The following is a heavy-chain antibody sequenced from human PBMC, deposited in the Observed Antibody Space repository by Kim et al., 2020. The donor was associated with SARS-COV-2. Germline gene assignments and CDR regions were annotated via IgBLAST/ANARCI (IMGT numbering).Heavy chain of an antibody. V-gene: IGHV1-46*01. D-gene: IGHD5-18*01. J-gene: IGHJ4*02. Sequence: TSYEQKFQGRVTMTRDTSTNTLYMELRSLRSDDTAEYYCARGGDTALPDYWGQGTLVTVSS. CDR2: T. CDR3: ARGGDTALPDY.